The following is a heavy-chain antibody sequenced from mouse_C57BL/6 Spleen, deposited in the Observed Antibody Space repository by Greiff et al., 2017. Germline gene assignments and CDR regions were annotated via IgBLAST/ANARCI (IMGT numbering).Heavy chain of an antibody. Sequence: EVQVVESEGGLVQPGSSMKLSCTASGFTFSDYYMAWVRQVPEKGLEWVANINYDGSSTYYLDSLKSRFIISRDNAKNILYLQMSSLKSEDTATYYCARDGGYYPYWYFDVWGTGTTVTVSS. CDR3: ARDGGYYPYWYFDV. J-gene: IGHJ1*03. D-gene: IGHD2-3*01. CDR2: INYDGSST. V-gene: IGHV5-16*01. CDR1: GFTFSDYY.